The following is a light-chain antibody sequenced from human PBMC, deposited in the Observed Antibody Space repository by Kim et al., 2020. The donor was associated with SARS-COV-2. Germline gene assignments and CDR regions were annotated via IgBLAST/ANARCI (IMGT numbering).Light chain of an antibody. J-gene: IGLJ3*02. Sequence: QSVLTQPPSASGTPGQRVTISFSGSSSNIGSNNVVWYQQPPGAAPNPLIYSNNQRPSGIPDRFSGSRSGTSASLAISGLQSGDEADYYCAVWDDSLNQGVFGGGTQLTVL. CDR1: SSNIGSNN. V-gene: IGLV1-44*01. CDR3: AVWDDSLNQGV. CDR2: SNN.